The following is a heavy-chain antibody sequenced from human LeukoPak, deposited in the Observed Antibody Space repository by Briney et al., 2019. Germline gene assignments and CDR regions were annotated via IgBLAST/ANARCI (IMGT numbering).Heavy chain of an antibody. CDR3: ASEFIVGATFDY. CDR2: ITSSGSTI. D-gene: IGHD1-26*01. CDR1: GFTFRSYG. J-gene: IGHJ4*02. Sequence: GGSLRLSRAASGFTFRSYGMNWVRQAPGKGLEWVSYITSSGSTIYYADSVKGRFTISRDNAKTSLYLQMNSLRAEDTAVYYCASEFIVGATFDYWGQGTLVTVSS. V-gene: IGHV3-48*03.